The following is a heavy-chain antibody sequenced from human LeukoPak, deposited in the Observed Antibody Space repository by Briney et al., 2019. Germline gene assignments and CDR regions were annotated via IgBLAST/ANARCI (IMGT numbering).Heavy chain of an antibody. CDR3: ARGQSTSSGMDV. CDR1: GFTFSSYG. V-gene: IGHV3-33*01. J-gene: IGHJ6*02. CDR2: IWYDGSNK. D-gene: IGHD2-2*01. Sequence: GGSLRLSCAASGFTFSSYGMHWVRQAPGKGLEWVAVIWYDGSNKYYADSVKGRFTISRDNSKNTLYLQMNSLRAEDTAVYYCARGQSTSSGMDVWDQGTTVTVSS.